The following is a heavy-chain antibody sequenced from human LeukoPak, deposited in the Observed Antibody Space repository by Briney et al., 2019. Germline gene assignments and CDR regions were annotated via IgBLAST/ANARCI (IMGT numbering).Heavy chain of an antibody. D-gene: IGHD5-18*01. J-gene: IGHJ4*02. CDR3: ARQPEIEYSYGFGDY. Sequence: SETLSLTCIVSGGTIRSANFFWGWFRQPPGKGPEWIGTIDYTGRTFYSPSVTSRVTVSLDTSKNQFSLSLTSMTAADTAVYYCARQPEIEYSYGFGDYWGQGRLVTVTS. CDR1: GGTIRSANFF. V-gene: IGHV4-39*01. CDR2: IDYTGRT.